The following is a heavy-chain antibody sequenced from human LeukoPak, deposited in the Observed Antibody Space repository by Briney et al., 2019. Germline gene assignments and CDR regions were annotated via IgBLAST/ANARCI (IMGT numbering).Heavy chain of an antibody. Sequence: ASVKFSCKASGYTFTSYYMHWVRHAPGQGLEWMGIINPSGGSTSYAQKSQGSVTMPRDTSTHTLYMERRRLRSGATAVFLCVREAYYYDSSGYCLPGDYWGQGTLVTVSS. D-gene: IGHD3-22*01. V-gene: IGHV1-46*01. CDR3: VREAYYYDSSGYCLPGDY. J-gene: IGHJ4*02. CDR2: INPSGGST. CDR1: GYTFTSYY.